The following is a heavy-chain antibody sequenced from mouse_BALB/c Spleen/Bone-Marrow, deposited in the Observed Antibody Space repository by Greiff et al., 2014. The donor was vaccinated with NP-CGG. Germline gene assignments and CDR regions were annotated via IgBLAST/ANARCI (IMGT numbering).Heavy chain of an antibody. D-gene: IGHD2-2*01. Sequence: QVQLQQSGAELARPGASVKMSCKASGYTFDYYTVQWVKQRPGQDLEWIGYINPSSGYTNYNQKFKDKATLTADKSSSTAYMQLSSLTSEDSAVYYCAREVYGSWFAYWGQGTLVTVSA. J-gene: IGHJ3*01. CDR1: GYTFDYYT. V-gene: IGHV1-4*01. CDR3: AREVYGSWFAY. CDR2: INPSSGYT.